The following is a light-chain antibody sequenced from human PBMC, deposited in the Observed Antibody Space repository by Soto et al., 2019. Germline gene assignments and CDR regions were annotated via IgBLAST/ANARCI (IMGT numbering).Light chain of an antibody. J-gene: IGLJ2*01. V-gene: IGLV1-44*01. CDR1: SSNIGSNT. CDR3: ATWDDSQGV. Sequence: QAVVTQPPSASGTPGQRITISCSGSSSNIGSNTVNWYQQLPGTATKLVIYSNNQRPSGVPDRFSGSKSGTSASLAISGLQSEDEADYYCATWDDSQGVFGGGTKLTVL. CDR2: SNN.